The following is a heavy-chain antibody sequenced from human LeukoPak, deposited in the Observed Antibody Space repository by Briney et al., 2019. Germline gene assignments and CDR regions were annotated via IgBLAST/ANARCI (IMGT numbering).Heavy chain of an antibody. V-gene: IGHV3-48*01. D-gene: IGHD6-19*01. J-gene: IGHJ4*02. CDR3: ARDFGARGWLDY. CDR1: GFTFSSYV. CDR2: ISSSSNTI. Sequence: PGGSLRLSCAVSGFTFSSYVMSWVRQAPGKGLEWVSYISSSSNTIYYADSVKGRFTISRDNAQNSLYLQMNSLRAEDTAVYYCARDFGARGWLDYWGQGTLVTVSS.